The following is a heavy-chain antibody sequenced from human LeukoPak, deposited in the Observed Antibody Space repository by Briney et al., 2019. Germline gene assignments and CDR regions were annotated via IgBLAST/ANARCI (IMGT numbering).Heavy chain of an antibody. V-gene: IGHV4-30-4*01. J-gene: IGHJ2*01. CDR1: GGSISSGDYY. Sequence: PSETLSLTCTVSGGSISSGDYYWSWIRQPPGKGREWIGYIYYIGNTFYNPPLKSRVTISVDTSKNQFSLKLSSVTAADTAVYYCASAYCGGDCTPYWYFDLWGRGTLVTVSS. CDR3: ASAYCGGDCTPYWYFDL. CDR2: IYYIGNT. D-gene: IGHD2-21*02.